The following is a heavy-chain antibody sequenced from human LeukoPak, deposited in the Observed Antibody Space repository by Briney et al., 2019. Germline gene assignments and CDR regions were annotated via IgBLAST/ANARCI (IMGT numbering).Heavy chain of an antibody. CDR1: GFTFSSYW. Sequence: GGSLRLSCAASGFTFSSYWMCWVRQAPGEGLEWVAEIYPDGSQKFYVDSVKGRFTISRDNSKNTLYLQMNSLRAEDTAVYYCAKDPSITMIVVVIDLDYWGQGTLVTVSS. CDR2: IYPDGSQK. V-gene: IGHV3-7*03. J-gene: IGHJ4*02. D-gene: IGHD3-22*01. CDR3: AKDPSITMIVVVIDLDY.